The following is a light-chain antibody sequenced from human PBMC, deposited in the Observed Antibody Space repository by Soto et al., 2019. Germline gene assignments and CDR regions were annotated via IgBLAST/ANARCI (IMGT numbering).Light chain of an antibody. CDR3: QQYSVYWT. Sequence: IVLTQSPATLSVSPGERATLFCRASQSVSSNLAWYQQKPGQAPRLLIYGASTRATGIPARFSGSGSGTEFTLTINSLQPDDFATYYCQQYSVYWTFGQGTKV. V-gene: IGKV3-15*01. J-gene: IGKJ1*01. CDR1: QSVSSN. CDR2: GAS.